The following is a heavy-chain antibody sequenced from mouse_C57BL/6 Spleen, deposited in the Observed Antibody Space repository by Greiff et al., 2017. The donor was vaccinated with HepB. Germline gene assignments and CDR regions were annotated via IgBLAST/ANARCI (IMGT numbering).Heavy chain of an antibody. CDR2: IDPSDSYT. V-gene: IGHV1-50*01. CDR1: GYTFTSYW. J-gene: IGHJ1*03. D-gene: IGHD2-5*01. Sequence: QVQLQQPGAELVKPGASVKLSCKASGYTFTSYWMQWVKQRPGQGLEWIGEIDPSDSYTNYNQKFKGKATLTVDTSSSKAYMQLSSLSSEDSAVYYCARIVTQYFDVWGTGTTVTVSS. CDR3: ARIVTQYFDV.